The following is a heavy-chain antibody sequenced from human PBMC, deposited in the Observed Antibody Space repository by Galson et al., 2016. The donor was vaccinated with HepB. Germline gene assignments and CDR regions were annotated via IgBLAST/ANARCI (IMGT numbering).Heavy chain of an antibody. CDR3: AKDMAYFYGLGSGPYFDY. D-gene: IGHD3-10*01. Sequence: SLRLSCAASGFTFRNYAMSWVRQTPRRGLEWVSTISGRDDDTLYADSVKGRFTISRDNSKNTLYLQMTSLRVEETAVYYCAKDMAYFYGLGSGPYFDYWGQGTLVTVPS. V-gene: IGHV3-23*01. J-gene: IGHJ4*02. CDR2: ISGRDDDT. CDR1: GFTFRNYA.